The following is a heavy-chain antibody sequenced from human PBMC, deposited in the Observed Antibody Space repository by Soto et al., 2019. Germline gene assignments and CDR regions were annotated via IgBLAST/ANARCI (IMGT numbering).Heavy chain of an antibody. Sequence: EVQLVESGGGLVKPGGSLRLSCVDSGFTFRSYSMNWVRQAPGKGLEWVASISSTSSVIWYADSLKGRFTISRDNAKNSLFLQMDSLRAGDTAVYYCLRGGRGYTRDDVLDAWGHGTMVTVSS. V-gene: IGHV3-21*06. D-gene: IGHD2-2*02. J-gene: IGHJ3*01. CDR2: ISSTSSVI. CDR3: LRGGRGYTRDDVLDA. CDR1: GFTFRSYS.